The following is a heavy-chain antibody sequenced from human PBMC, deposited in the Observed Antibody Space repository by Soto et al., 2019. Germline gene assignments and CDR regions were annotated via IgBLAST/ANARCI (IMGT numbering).Heavy chain of an antibody. CDR3: TTRDYYGSGTVYGMDV. Sequence: EVQLVESGGGLVKPGGSLRLSCAASGFTFSNAWMSWVRQAPGKGLEWVGRIKSKTDGGTTDYAAPVKGRFTISRDDSKNTLYLQMNSLKTEDTAVYYCTTRDYYGSGTVYGMDVWGQGTTVTVSS. CDR2: IKSKTDGGTT. CDR1: GFTFSNAW. J-gene: IGHJ6*02. D-gene: IGHD3-10*01. V-gene: IGHV3-15*01.